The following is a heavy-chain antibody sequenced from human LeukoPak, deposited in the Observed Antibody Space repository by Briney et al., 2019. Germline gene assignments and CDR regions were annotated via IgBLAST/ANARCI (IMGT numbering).Heavy chain of an antibody. CDR2: ISGSGGST. V-gene: IGHV3-23*01. Sequence: GGSLRLSCAASGFTFSSYAMSWVRQAPGKGLEWVSGISGSGGSTDYADSVKGRFTISRDNSKNTLYLQMNSLRAEDTATYYCAKALNYWYFDLWGRGNLVTVSS. CDR1: GFTFSSYA. CDR3: AKALNYWYFDL. J-gene: IGHJ2*01.